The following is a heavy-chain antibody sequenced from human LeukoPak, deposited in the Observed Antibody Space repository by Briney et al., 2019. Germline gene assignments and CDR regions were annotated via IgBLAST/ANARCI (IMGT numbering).Heavy chain of an antibody. D-gene: IGHD3-10*01. CDR3: ARETKYYGSGSYFDY. V-gene: IGHV4-34*01. CDR2: INHSGST. Sequence: PSETLSLTCAVYGGSFSGYYWSWIRQPPGKGLEWIGEINHSGSTNYNPSLKSRVTISVDTSKNQFSLKLSSVTAADTAVYYCARETKYYGSGSYFDYWGQGTPVTVSS. CDR1: GGSFSGYY. J-gene: IGHJ4*02.